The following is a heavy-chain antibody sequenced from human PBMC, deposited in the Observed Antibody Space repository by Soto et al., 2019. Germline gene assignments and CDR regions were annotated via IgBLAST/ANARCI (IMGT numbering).Heavy chain of an antibody. CDR1: GGSFSGYY. J-gene: IGHJ6*03. V-gene: IGHV4-34*01. Sequence: SETLSLTCAVYGGSFSGYYWSWIRQPPGKGLEWIGEINHSGSTNYNPSLKSRVTISVDTSKNQFSLKLSSVTAADTAVYYCARKRTYYYYYYMGVWGKGTTVTVSS. CDR3: ARKRTYYYYYYMGV. CDR2: INHSGST.